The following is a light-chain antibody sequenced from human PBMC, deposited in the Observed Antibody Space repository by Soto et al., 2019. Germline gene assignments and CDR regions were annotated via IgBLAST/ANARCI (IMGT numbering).Light chain of an antibody. CDR3: VLYMGRGIWV. V-gene: IGLV8-61*01. CDR1: SGSVSTNYY. CDR2: STY. Sequence: QTVVTQEPSFSVSPGGTVTLTCGLTSGSVSTNYYPSWYQQTPGQAPRTLIYSTYTRSSGVPDRFSGSILGNKVALTITGAQAEDESDYYCVLYMGRGIWVFGTGTKVTVL. J-gene: IGLJ1*01.